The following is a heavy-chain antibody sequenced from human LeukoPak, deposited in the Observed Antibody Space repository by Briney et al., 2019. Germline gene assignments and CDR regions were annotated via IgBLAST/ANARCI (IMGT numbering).Heavy chain of an antibody. CDR1: GGSISSYY. CDR2: IYYSGST. Sequence: SETLSLTCTVSGGSISSYYWSWLRQPPGKGLEWIGYIYYSGSTNYNPSLKSRVTISVDTSKNQFSLKLSSVTAAETAVYYCASYSYYYDSSGYFDYWGQGTLVTVPS. V-gene: IGHV4-59*01. CDR3: ASYSYYYDSSGYFDY. D-gene: IGHD3-22*01. J-gene: IGHJ4*02.